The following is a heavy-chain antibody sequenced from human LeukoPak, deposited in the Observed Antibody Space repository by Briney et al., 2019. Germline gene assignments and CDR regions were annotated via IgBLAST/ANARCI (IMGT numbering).Heavy chain of an antibody. CDR2: IYPGDSDT. CDR3: ARPSYYYGSGGYAFDI. CDR1: GYSFTSYW. J-gene: IGHJ3*02. Sequence: GESLKISCKGSGYSFTSYWIGWVRQMPGKGLEWMGIIYPGDSDTRYSPSFQGQVTISADKSISTTYLQWSSLKASDTAMYYCARPSYYYGSGGYAFDIWGQGTMVTVSS. D-gene: IGHD3-10*01. V-gene: IGHV5-51*01.